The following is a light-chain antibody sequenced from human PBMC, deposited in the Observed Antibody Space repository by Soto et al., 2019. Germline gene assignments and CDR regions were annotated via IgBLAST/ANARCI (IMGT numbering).Light chain of an antibody. V-gene: IGLV3-21*02. CDR2: DDS. CDR3: QLWDTVDLLL. Sequence: SYELTQPPSVSVAPGQAARITCGVNNIGTKSVHWYQQKPGQAPVLVVYDDSDRPSGIPERFSGSNSGNTATLTISRVEAADEADYYCQLWDTVDLLLFGGGTKVTVL. J-gene: IGLJ2*01. CDR1: NIGTKS.